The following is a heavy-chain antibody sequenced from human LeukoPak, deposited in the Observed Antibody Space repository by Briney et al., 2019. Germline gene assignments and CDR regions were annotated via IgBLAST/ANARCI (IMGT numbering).Heavy chain of an antibody. V-gene: IGHV5-51*01. CDR2: IYPGDSDI. CDR3: ARLRYYGSGSYGDY. CDR1: GYSFSNYW. D-gene: IGHD3-10*01. Sequence: GESLKISCKGSGYSFSNYWIAWVRQMPGKGLEWMGSIYPGDSDIRYSPSFQGQVTISADKSITTAYLQWSSLKASDTAMYYCARLRYYGSGSYGDYWGQGTLVTVSS. J-gene: IGHJ4*02.